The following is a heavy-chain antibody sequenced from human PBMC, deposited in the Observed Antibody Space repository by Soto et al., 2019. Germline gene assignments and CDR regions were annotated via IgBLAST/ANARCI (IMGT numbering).Heavy chain of an antibody. Sequence: GLDLEWLALIYWDDDKRYSPSLQSRLTITKDTSKNQVALAMTNMDPVDTATYFCAHVFNSNSGSYRYFDYWGQGTLVSVSS. CDR2: IYWDDDK. V-gene: IGHV2-5*02. CDR3: AHVFNSNSGSYRYFDY. D-gene: IGHD3-16*02. J-gene: IGHJ4*02.